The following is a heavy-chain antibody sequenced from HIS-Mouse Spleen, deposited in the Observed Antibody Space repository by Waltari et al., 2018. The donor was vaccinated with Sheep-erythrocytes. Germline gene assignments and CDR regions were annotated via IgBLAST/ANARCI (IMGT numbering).Heavy chain of an antibody. D-gene: IGHD6-13*01. CDR3: ARGIAAAGTDWFDP. V-gene: IGHV1-8*01. CDR2: MNPNSGNT. CDR1: GYPFTRYD. J-gene: IGHJ5*02. Sequence: QVQPVQPGAEVKKPGPSVKVSCKASGYPFTRYDINWVRQATGQGLEGMGWMNPNSGNTGYAQKFQGRVTMTRNTSISTAYMELSSLRSEDTAVYYCARGIAAAGTDWFDPWGQGTLVTVSS.